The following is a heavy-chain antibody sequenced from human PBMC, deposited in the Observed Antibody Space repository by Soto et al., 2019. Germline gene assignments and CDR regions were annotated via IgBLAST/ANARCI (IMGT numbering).Heavy chain of an antibody. J-gene: IGHJ3*02. CDR3: TMYYYDSSGYHAFDI. V-gene: IGHV1-69*12. Sequence: QVQLVQSGAEVKKPGSSVKVSCKASGGTFSSYAISWVRQAPGQGLEWMGGIIPIFGTADYAQKFQGRVTITADESTSTAYMELSSLRSEDTAVHYCTMYYYDSSGYHAFDIWGQGTMVTVSS. CDR1: GGTFSSYA. D-gene: IGHD3-22*01. CDR2: IIPIFGTA.